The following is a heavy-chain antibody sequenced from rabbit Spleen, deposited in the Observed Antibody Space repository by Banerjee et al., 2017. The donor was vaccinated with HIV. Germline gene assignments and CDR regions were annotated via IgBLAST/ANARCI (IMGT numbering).Heavy chain of an antibody. CDR1: GFSFSNKAV. J-gene: IGHJ6*01. D-gene: IGHD1-1*01. Sequence: QEQLVESGGGLVQPGGSLTLTCKASGFSFSNKAVMCWVRQAPGKGLEWIACINGITGKALYASWAKGRFTLSKTSSTTVTLQMTSLTAADTATYFCARDTSSSFSSYGMDLWGQGTLVTVS. CDR2: INGITGKA. CDR3: ARDTSSSFSSYGMDL. V-gene: IGHV1S45*01.